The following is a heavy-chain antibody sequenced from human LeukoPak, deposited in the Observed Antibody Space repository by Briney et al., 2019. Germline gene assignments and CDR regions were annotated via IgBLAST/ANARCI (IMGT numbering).Heavy chain of an antibody. CDR2: ISAGGNNA. V-gene: IGHV3-23*01. CDR3: GKRSTSLRGRGNY. Sequence: GGSLRLSCAASGFTFSNYDMGWVRQAPGKGLEWVSVISAGGNNALYADSVRGRFTISRDNSRNAVDLQMNSLRAEDTAVYYCGKRSTSLRGRGNYWGQGVLVTVSS. J-gene: IGHJ4*02. CDR1: GFTFSNYD. D-gene: IGHD2-2*01.